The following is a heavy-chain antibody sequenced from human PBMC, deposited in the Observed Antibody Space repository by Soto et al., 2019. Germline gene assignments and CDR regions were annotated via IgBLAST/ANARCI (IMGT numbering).Heavy chain of an antibody. CDR3: ARFSNWKGDWFDP. CDR1: GYSISSSNW. Sequence: LSLTCAVSGYSISSSNWWGWIRQPPGKGLEWIGYIYYSGSTYCNPSLKSRVTMSVDTSKNQFSLKLSSVTAVDTAVYYCARFSNWKGDWFDPWGQGTLVTVSS. J-gene: IGHJ5*02. CDR2: IYYSGST. V-gene: IGHV4-28*01. D-gene: IGHD1-1*01.